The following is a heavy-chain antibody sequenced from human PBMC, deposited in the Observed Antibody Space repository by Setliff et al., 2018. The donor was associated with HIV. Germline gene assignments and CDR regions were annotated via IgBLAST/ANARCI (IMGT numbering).Heavy chain of an antibody. CDR2: IYWDDDK. J-gene: IGHJ4*02. Sequence: SGPTLVNPTQPLPLTCTFSGFSLSATSMGVGWVRQPPGKALEWLALIYWDDDKRYSPSLERRLTITKDNSKNQVVLTMTNMDSVDTDTYYCKQRRRDGFIHYWGQGTRVTVSS. CDR1: GFSLSATSMG. D-gene: IGHD2-21*01. CDR3: KQRRRDGFIHY. V-gene: IGHV2-5*02.